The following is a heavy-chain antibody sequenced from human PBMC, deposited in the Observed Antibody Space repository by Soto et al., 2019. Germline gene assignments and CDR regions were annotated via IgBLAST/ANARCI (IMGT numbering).Heavy chain of an antibody. CDR1: GFTFSSYG. CDR3: AKPPGVNYGDPPDYYFDY. Sequence: PGGSLRLSCAASGFTFSSYGMHWVRQAPGKGLEWVAVISYDGSNKYYADSVKGRFTISRDNSKNTLYLQMNSLRAEDTAVYYYAKPPGVNYGDPPDYYFDYWGQGTLVTVSS. D-gene: IGHD4-17*01. V-gene: IGHV3-30*18. J-gene: IGHJ4*02. CDR2: ISYDGSNK.